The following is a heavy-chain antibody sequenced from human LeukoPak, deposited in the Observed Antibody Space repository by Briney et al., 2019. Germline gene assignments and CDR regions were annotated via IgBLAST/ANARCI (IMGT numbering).Heavy chain of an antibody. Sequence: PSETLSLTCTVSGGSISSSSYYWGWIRQPPGKGLEWIGSIYYSGSTYYNPSLKSRVTISVDTSKNQFSLKLSSVTAADTAVYYCARRGSYSSSSKTWGQGTLVTVSS. D-gene: IGHD1-26*01. V-gene: IGHV4-39*07. CDR3: ARRGSYSSSSKT. CDR2: IYYSGST. J-gene: IGHJ5*02. CDR1: GGSISSSSYY.